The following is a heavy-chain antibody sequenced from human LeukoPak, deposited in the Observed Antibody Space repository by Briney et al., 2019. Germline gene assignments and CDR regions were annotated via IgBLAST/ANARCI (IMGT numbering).Heavy chain of an antibody. J-gene: IGHJ4*02. Sequence: GGSLRLSCAASGLTLRNCAVNWVRQAPGKGLEWVSSISGSGSHTYYADSVKGRFTISRDNSKDTVSQQLNSLRAEDTAIYFCAKDQNGYNKPVDYWGQGTLVIVSS. CDR1: GLTLRNCA. V-gene: IGHV3-23*01. CDR2: ISGSGSHT. D-gene: IGHD3-10*01. CDR3: AKDQNGYNKPVDY.